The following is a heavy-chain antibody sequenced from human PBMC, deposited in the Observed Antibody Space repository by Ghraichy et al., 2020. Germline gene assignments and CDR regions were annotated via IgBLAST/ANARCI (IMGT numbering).Heavy chain of an antibody. J-gene: IGHJ6*02. CDR1: GYTFSDHY. D-gene: IGHD2-21*01. Sequence: GGSLRLSCAAAGYTFSDHYMDWVRQAPGTGLEWVARIINKFNGYTTEYAASVQGRFTISRDDSQNSLYLQMNSLKTEDTAVYYCARAAYSHGLDVWGQGTTVTVSS. CDR3: ARAAYSHGLDV. CDR2: IINKFNGYTT. V-gene: IGHV3-72*01.